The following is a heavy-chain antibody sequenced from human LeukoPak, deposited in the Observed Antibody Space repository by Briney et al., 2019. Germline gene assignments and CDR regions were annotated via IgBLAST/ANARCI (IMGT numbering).Heavy chain of an antibody. J-gene: IGHJ6*02. D-gene: IGHD3-10*01. CDR3: ARNRWFGELSGGMDV. CDR2: ISSSSSYI. V-gene: IGHV3-21*01. CDR1: GFTFRIFG. Sequence: NSGGSLRLSCAASGFTFRIFGLNWVRQAPGKGLEWVSSISSSSSYIYYADSVKGRFTISRDNAKNSLYLQMNSLRAEDTAVYYCARNRWFGELSGGMDVWGQGTTVTVSS.